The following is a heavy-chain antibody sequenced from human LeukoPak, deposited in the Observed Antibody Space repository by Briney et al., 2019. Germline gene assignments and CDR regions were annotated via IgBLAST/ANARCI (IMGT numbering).Heavy chain of an antibody. CDR1: GFTFSSYS. Sequence: RSGGSLRLSCAASGFTFSSYSMNWVRQAPGKRLEWVSSISSSSSYIYYADSVKGRFTISRDNAKNSLYLQMNSLRAEDTAVYYCARWAGGYCSSTSCYTGGYYYYMDVWGKGTTVTVSS. V-gene: IGHV3-21*01. J-gene: IGHJ6*03. CDR2: ISSSSSYI. CDR3: ARWAGGYCSSTSCYTGGYYYYMDV. D-gene: IGHD2-2*01.